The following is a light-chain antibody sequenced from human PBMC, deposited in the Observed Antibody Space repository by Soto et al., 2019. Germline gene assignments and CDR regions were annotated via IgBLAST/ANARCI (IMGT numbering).Light chain of an antibody. V-gene: IGKV1-5*03. CDR3: QQYNSYPIT. Sequence: DIQMTQSPSTLSASVGDRVTITWRASQSISSWLAGYQQKPGKAPKLLIYKESSLESGVPSRFSGSGSGTEFTLTISSLQPDDFATYYCQQYNSYPITFGQGTRLEI. J-gene: IGKJ5*01. CDR1: QSISSW. CDR2: KES.